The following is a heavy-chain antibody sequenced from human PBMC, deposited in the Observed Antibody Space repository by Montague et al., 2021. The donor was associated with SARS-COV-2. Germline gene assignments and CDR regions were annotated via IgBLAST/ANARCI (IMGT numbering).Heavy chain of an antibody. V-gene: IGHV4-59*11. CDR3: ARDAPGRRAVNWFDV. CDR1: GGSMGDHY. J-gene: IGHJ5*02. CDR2: IYYSGGT. Sequence: SETLSLTCTVSGGSMGDHYWGWIRQPPGKGLEWLAYIYYSGGTNYNPSLKSRVSMSVDTSKNQFSLKLTSVTAADTAVYYCARDAPGRRAVNWFDVWGQGTMVTVSS.